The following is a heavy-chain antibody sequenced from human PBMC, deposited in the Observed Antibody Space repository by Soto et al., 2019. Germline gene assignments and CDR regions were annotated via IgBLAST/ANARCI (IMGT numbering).Heavy chain of an antibody. Sequence: PGGSLRLSCAASGFTFSSYSMNWVRQAPGKGLEWVSSISSSSSYIYYADSVKGRFTISRDNAKNSLYLQMNSLRAEDTAVYYCARTRVGIFWSAIRWFDPWGQGTLVTVSS. CDR3: ARTRVGIFWSAIRWFDP. J-gene: IGHJ5*02. CDR2: ISSSSSYI. V-gene: IGHV3-21*01. D-gene: IGHD3-3*01. CDR1: GFTFSSYS.